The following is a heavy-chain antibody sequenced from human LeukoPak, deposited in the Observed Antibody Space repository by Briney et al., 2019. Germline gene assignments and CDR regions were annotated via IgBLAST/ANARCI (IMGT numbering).Heavy chain of an antibody. J-gene: IGHJ2*01. CDR1: GGSISSYY. V-gene: IGHV4-59*01. Sequence: SETLSLTCTVSGGSISSYYWSWIRQPPGKGLEWTEYIYYSGSTNYNPSLKSRVTISVDTSKNQFSLKLSSVTAADTAVYYCARSQGRLLYVSWYFDLWGRGTLVTVSS. D-gene: IGHD3-3*01. CDR2: IYYSGST. CDR3: ARSQGRLLYVSWYFDL.